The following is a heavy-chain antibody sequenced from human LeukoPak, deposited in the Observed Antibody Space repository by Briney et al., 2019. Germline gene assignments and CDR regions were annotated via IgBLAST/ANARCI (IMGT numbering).Heavy chain of an antibody. CDR3: ARDGGSSDYDLFDY. V-gene: IGHV3-7*05. CDR2: INQDGSDR. D-gene: IGHD5-12*01. J-gene: IGHJ4*02. CDR1: GFSYSSYW. Sequence: GGSLRLSCAASGFSYSSYWMTWVRQAPGKGLEWVANINQDGSDRYYVDSLKGRFTISRDNAKNSLYLQMNSLRAEDTAVYFCARDGGSSDYDLFDYWGQGTLVTVSP.